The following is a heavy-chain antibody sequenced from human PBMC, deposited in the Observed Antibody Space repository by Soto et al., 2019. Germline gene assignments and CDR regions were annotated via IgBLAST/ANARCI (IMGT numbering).Heavy chain of an antibody. D-gene: IGHD1-26*01. CDR1: GGSRSSSNYH. Sequence: QLQLQESGPGLVKPSETLSLTCTVSGGSRSSSNYHQGWLRQPPGKELEWFGSMYYSGSTYYNPSIKGRVTISVDTYKNQFYLNLTSVSAADTAVYPCARHVGNSEPGSWGQGTLVTVSS. CDR3: ARHVGNSEPGS. CDR2: MYYSGST. V-gene: IGHV4-39*01. J-gene: IGHJ4*02.